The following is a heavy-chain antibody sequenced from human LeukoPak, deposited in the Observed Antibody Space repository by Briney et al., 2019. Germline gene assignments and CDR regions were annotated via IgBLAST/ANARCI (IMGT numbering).Heavy chain of an antibody. J-gene: IGHJ4*02. D-gene: IGHD1-1*01. CDR3: AGNYNSWTGLNY. Sequence: GGSLKLSCAASGFTFSGSAMHWVRQASGKGLEWVGHIGNKVSNYATEYAPSLRGRFTISRDDSKDTAYLQVHSLKTEDTAVYYCAGNYNSWTGLNYWGQGTLVTVSS. CDR2: IGNKVSNYAT. CDR1: GFTFSGSA. V-gene: IGHV3-73*01.